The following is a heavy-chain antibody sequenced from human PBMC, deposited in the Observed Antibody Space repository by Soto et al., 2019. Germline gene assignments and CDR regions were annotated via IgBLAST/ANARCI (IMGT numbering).Heavy chain of an antibody. V-gene: IGHV3-30*18. Sequence: GGSLRLSCAASGFTFSSYGMHWVRQAPGKGLEWVAVISYDGSNKYYADPVKGRFTISRDNSKNTLYLQMNSLRAEDTAVYYCAKDYENYYGSGTGFDYWGQGTLVTVSS. CDR2: ISYDGSNK. J-gene: IGHJ4*02. CDR3: AKDYENYYGSGTGFDY. CDR1: GFTFSSYG. D-gene: IGHD3-10*01.